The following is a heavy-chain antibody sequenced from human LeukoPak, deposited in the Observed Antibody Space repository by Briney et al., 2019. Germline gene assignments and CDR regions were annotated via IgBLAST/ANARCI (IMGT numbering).Heavy chain of an antibody. CDR1: GFTFSSYA. D-gene: IGHD5-18*01. J-gene: IGHJ6*02. Sequence: GGSLRLSCAASGFTFSSYAMHWVRQAPGKGLEYVSAISSNGGSTYYANSEKGRFTISRDNSKNTLYLQMGSLRAEDMAVYYCAREDVDTAMTLDLLGNYYGMGVWGQGTTVTVSS. CDR2: ISSNGGST. V-gene: IGHV3-64*01. CDR3: AREDVDTAMTLDLLGNYYGMGV.